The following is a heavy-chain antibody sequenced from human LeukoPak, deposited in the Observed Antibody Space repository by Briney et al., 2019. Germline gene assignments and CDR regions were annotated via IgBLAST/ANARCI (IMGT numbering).Heavy chain of an antibody. J-gene: IGHJ4*02. D-gene: IGHD2-2*03. CDR3: AKDGYCSSTSCYSGGFDY. Sequence: GGPLRLSCAASGFTFSSYAMSWVRQAPGKGLEWVSAISGSGGSTYYADSVKGRFTISRDNSKNTLYLQMNSLRAEDTAVYYCAKDGYCSSTSCYSGGFDYWGQGTLVTVSS. V-gene: IGHV3-23*01. CDR1: GFTFSSYA. CDR2: ISGSGGST.